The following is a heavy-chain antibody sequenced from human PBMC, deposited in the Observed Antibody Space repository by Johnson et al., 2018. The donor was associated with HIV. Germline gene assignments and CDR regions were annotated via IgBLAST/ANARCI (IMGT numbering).Heavy chain of an antibody. CDR1: GFSFSAYF. Sequence: QVQLVESGGGLVKPGGSLRLSCAASGFSFSAYFMRWIRQAPGKGLEWISYISSSGTTIYYTDSVKVRFTISRDNAKNALYLQLNSLRAEDTSLYYCARERGSTMFGEPPNDAFDIWGQGTMVTVFS. CDR2: ISSSGTTI. V-gene: IGHV3-11*04. D-gene: IGHD3-3*01. CDR3: ARERGSTMFGEPPNDAFDI. J-gene: IGHJ3*02.